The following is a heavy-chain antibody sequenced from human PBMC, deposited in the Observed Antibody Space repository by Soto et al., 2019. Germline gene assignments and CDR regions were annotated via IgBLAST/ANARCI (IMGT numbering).Heavy chain of an antibody. Sequence: SETLSLTCAVYGGSFSVYYWSWIRQPPGKGLVWIGEINHSGRTNYNTSLKSRVTISVDTSKNQFSLKLSSVTATHTAVYYCARFYGDFTWFDLWGQGTLVTVSS. J-gene: IGHJ5*02. V-gene: IGHV4-34*01. CDR2: INHSGRT. CDR1: GGSFSVYY. CDR3: ARFYGDFTWFDL. D-gene: IGHD4-17*01.